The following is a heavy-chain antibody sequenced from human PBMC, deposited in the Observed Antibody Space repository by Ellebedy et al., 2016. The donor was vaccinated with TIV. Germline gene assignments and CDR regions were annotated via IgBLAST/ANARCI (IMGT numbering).Heavy chain of an antibody. CDR3: ARVDLGLAFDH. CDR2: IYSGGST. Sequence: GESLKISCAVSGFAVSSNYWSWVRQAPGKGLDWVSIIYSGGSTYYADSVKGRFTISSDSSENTLHLQMTSLRADDTAVYYCARVDLGLAFDHWGRGTLVTVSS. CDR1: GFAVSSNY. V-gene: IGHV3-53*01. D-gene: IGHD3/OR15-3a*01. J-gene: IGHJ4*02.